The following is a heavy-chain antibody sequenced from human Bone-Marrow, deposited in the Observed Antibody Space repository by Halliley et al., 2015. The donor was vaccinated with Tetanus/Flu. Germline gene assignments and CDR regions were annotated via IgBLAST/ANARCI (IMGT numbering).Heavy chain of an antibody. CDR3: ARHRRGQFGWLLSYYFDS. Sequence: TLSLTCTVSGGSISSSSYYWGWVRQPPGKGLEWIGRIDSAGNTHYDPSFEDRVIIAVDTSKNQFSLSLRSVIAADTAVYYCARHRRGQFGWLLSYYFDSWGQGNLVTVSS. CDR1: GGSISSSSYY. CDR2: IDSAGNT. V-gene: IGHV4-39*01. J-gene: IGHJ4*02. D-gene: IGHD3-9*01.